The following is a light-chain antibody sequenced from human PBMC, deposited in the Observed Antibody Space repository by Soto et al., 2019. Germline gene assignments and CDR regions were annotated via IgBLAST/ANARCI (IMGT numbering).Light chain of an antibody. J-gene: IGKJ1*01. CDR1: QGISTY. CDR2: AAS. CDR3: QQSYSTTWT. Sequence: MQLRRYRPNMSASVGYRVKIIGRASQGISTYLNWYQRKPGKAPKLLIYAASSLQSGVPSRFSGSGSETDFTLTISSLQPEDFATYSCQQSYSTTWTFGQGTKVDIK. V-gene: IGKV1-39*01.